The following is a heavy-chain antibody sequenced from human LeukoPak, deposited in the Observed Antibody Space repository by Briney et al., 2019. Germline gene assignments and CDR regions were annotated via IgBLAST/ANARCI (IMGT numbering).Heavy chain of an antibody. CDR2: IYHSGST. J-gene: IGHJ5*02. CDR1: GYSISSGYY. Sequence: SETLSLTCTVSGYSISSGYYWGWSRQPPGKGLEWIGIIYHSGSTDYNPSLTSRVTISVDTSKNHFSLKLRSVTAADTAVYYCASQQQLVLLDWFDPWGQGTLVTVSS. V-gene: IGHV4-38-2*02. CDR3: ASQQQLVLLDWFDP. D-gene: IGHD6-13*01.